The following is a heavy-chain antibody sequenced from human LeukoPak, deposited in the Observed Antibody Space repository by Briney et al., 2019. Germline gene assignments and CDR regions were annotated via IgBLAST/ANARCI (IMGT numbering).Heavy chain of an antibody. CDR1: GYTLTELS. D-gene: IGHD5-18*01. CDR3: ATQNHYVDTAMRLLDY. V-gene: IGHV1-24*01. J-gene: IGHJ4*02. Sequence: GASVKVSCKVSGYTLTELSMHWVRQAPGKGLEWMGGFDPEDGETIYAQKFQGRVTMTEDTSTDTAYMELSSLRSEDTAVYYCATQNHYVDTAMRLLDYWGQGTLVTVSS. CDR2: FDPEDGET.